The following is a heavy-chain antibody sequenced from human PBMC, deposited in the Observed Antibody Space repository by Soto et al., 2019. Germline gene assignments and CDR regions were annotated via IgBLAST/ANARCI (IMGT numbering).Heavy chain of an antibody. D-gene: IGHD3-22*01. CDR1: GGSISSGGYC. J-gene: IGHJ4*02. CDR3: ARVTDYYDSSGLGILDY. V-gene: IGHV4-31*03. CDR2: IYYSGST. Sequence: SETLSLTCTVSGGSISSGGYCWSWIRQHPGKGLEWIGYIYYSGSTYYNPSLKSRVTISVDTSKNQFSLKLSSVTAADTAVYYCARVTDYYDSSGLGILDYWGQGTLVTVSS.